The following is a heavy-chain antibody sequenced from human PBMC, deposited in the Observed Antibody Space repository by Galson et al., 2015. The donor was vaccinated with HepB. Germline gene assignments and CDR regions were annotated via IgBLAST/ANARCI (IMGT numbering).Heavy chain of an antibody. CDR2: IRYDGSNK. D-gene: IGHD6-19*01. V-gene: IGHV3-30*02. Sequence: SLRLSCAASGFTFSSYGMHWVRQAPGKGLEWVAFIRYDGSNKYYADSVKGRFTISRDNSKNTLYLQMNSLRAEDTAVYYCAKVSIAVAGFDYWGQGTLVTVSS. CDR3: AKVSIAVAGFDY. CDR1: GFTFSSYG. J-gene: IGHJ4*02.